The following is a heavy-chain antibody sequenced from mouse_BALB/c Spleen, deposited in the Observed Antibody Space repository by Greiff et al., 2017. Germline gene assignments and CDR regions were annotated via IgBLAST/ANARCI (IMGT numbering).Heavy chain of an antibody. D-gene: IGHD2-12*01. Sequence: VQLQQPGAELVKPGASVKLSCKASGYTFTSYWMHWVKQRPGQGLEWIGEINPSNGRTNYNEKFKSKATLTVDKSSSTAYMQLSSLTSEDSAVYYCARGDYSHAWFAYWGQGTLVTVSA. CDR2: INPSNGRT. J-gene: IGHJ3*01. CDR3: ARGDYSHAWFAY. V-gene: IGHV1S81*02. CDR1: GYTFTSYW.